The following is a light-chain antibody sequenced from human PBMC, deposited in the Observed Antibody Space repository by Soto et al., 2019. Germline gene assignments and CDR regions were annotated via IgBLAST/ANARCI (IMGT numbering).Light chain of an antibody. V-gene: IGLV4-69*01. CDR2: LNSDGSH. Sequence: QAVVTQSPSASASLGVSVKLTCTLSSGHSNYAVAWHQQQPEKGPRYLMKLNSDGSHSKGDGIPDRFSGSSSGAERYLTISSLQSEDEADYYCQTWGTGIHWVFGGGTKVTVL. CDR3: QTWGTGIHWV. J-gene: IGLJ3*02. CDR1: SGHSNYA.